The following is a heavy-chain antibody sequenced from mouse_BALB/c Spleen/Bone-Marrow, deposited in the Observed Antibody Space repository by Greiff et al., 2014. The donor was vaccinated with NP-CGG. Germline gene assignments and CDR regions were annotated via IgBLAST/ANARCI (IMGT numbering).Heavy chain of an antibody. J-gene: IGHJ4*01. CDR2: IWAGGST. CDR3: ARSSSPYYYAMDY. V-gene: IGHV2-9*02. D-gene: IGHD1-1*01. Sequence: QVQLQQSGPGLVAPSQSLSITCTVSGFSLISYGVHWVRQPPGKGLEWLGVIWAGGSTNYNSALMSRLSISKDNSKSQVFLKMNSLQTDDTAMYYCARSSSPYYYAMDYWGQGTSVIVSS. CDR1: GFSLISYG.